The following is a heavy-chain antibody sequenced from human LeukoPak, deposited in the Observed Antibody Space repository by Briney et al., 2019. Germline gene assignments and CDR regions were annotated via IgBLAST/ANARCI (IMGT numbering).Heavy chain of an antibody. CDR1: GFTFSSYA. D-gene: IGHD3-10*01. CDR3: AKYYGSGRSHYYYYYGMDV. J-gene: IGHJ6*02. Sequence: QSGGSLRLSCAASGFTFSSYAMSWVRQAPGKGLEWVSAISGSGGSTYYADSVKGRFTISRDNSKNTLYLQMNSLRAEDTAVYYCAKYYGSGRSHYYYYYGMDVWGQGTTVTVSS. V-gene: IGHV3-23*01. CDR2: ISGSGGST.